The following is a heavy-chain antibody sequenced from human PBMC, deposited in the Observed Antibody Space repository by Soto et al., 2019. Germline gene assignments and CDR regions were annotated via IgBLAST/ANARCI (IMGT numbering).Heavy chain of an antibody. Sequence: ASVKVSCKASGYTFVDYGFSWVRQAPGQGLEWMGWISPYNGNTHYVETFQGRVTMTTDTSTSTAFMELRTLTSDDTAVYYCARVPTPTHGASNTNNFLDPWGQGTLVTVSS. CDR1: GYTFVDYG. CDR3: ARVPTPTHGASNTNNFLDP. CDR2: ISPYNGNT. D-gene: IGHD1-1*01. V-gene: IGHV1-18*04. J-gene: IGHJ5*02.